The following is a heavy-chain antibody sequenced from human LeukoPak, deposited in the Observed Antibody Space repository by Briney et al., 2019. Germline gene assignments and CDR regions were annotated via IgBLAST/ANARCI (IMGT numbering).Heavy chain of an antibody. D-gene: IGHD3-10*01. J-gene: IGHJ4*02. V-gene: IGHV3-30-3*01. CDR2: ISYDGSNK. CDR3: ARGPPYGSGPALDY. Sequence: PGGSLRLSCAASGFTFSSYAMHWVRQAPGKGLEWVAVISYDGSNKYYADSVKGRFTISRDNSKNTLYLQMNSLRAEDTAVYYCARGPPYGSGPALDYWGQGTLVTVSS. CDR1: GFTFSSYA.